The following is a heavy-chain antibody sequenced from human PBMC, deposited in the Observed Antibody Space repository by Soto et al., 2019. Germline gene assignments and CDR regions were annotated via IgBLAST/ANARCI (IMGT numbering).Heavy chain of an antibody. J-gene: IGHJ4*02. CDR1: GDSIKNYF. CDR2: FYHSGTT. D-gene: IGHD2-8*01. CDR3: ARYPGYCTNGVCPIFDF. V-gene: IGHV4-59*01. Sequence: TETLSLTCTVSGDSIKNYFWSWVRQPPGMGLEWIGHFYHSGTTNYSPALKSRVTISIDQSKNQFSLRLNSVTAADTAVYFCARYPGYCTNGVCPIFDFWGQGIPVTVSS.